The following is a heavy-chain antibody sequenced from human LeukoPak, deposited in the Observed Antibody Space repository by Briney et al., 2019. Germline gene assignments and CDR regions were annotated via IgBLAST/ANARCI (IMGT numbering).Heavy chain of an antibody. V-gene: IGHV1-2*02. CDR2: INPNSGGT. Sequence: ASVKVSCKASGYTFTGYYMHWVRQAPGQGLEWMGWINPNSGGTNYAQKFQGRVTMTRDMSTSTVYMELSSLRSEDTAVYYCARDWYYYDSSGYRGLYNWFDPWGQGTLVTVSS. CDR1: GYTFTGYY. J-gene: IGHJ5*02. D-gene: IGHD3-22*01. CDR3: ARDWYYYDSSGYRGLYNWFDP.